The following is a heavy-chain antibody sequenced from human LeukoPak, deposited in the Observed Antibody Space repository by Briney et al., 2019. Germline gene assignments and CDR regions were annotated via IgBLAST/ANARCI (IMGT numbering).Heavy chain of an antibody. D-gene: IGHD6-19*01. CDR3: SRVGQWMVFDY. CDR1: GFTFSSLW. V-gene: IGHV3-7*03. J-gene: IGHJ4*02. CDR2: IKQDGSEK. Sequence: PGGSLRLSCAASGFTFSSLWMSWVRQAPGKGLEWVGNIKQDGSEKFYVDSVKDRFTIFRDNAKESLYLQMNSLRAADTAVYYCSRVGQWMVFDYWGQGTLVTVSS.